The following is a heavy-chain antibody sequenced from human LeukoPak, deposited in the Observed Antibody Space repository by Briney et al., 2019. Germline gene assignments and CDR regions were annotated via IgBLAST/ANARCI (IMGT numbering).Heavy chain of an antibody. D-gene: IGHD4-23*01. CDR3: ATRGCYGGNFSYYYYYYMDV. J-gene: IGHJ6*03. Sequence: ASVKVSCKASGGTFSSYAISWVRQAPGQGLEWMGGIIPIFGTANYAQEFQGRVTITADESTSTAYMELSSLRSEDTAVYYCATRGCYGGNFSYYYYYYMDVWGKGTTVTISS. CDR1: GGTFSSYA. CDR2: IIPIFGTA. V-gene: IGHV1-69*13.